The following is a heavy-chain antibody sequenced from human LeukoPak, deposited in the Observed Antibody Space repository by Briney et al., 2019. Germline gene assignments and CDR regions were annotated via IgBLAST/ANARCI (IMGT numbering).Heavy chain of an antibody. CDR3: ARKKYYGDAFDI. D-gene: IGHD3-16*01. CDR2: INHSGST. J-gene: IGHJ3*02. V-gene: IGHV4-34*01. CDR1: GGSFSGYY. Sequence: SETLSLTCAVYGGSFSGYYWSWLCQPPGKGLEWIGEINHSGSTNYNPSLKSRVTISVDTSKNQFSLKLSSVTAADTAVYYCARKKYYGDAFDIWGQGTMVTVSS.